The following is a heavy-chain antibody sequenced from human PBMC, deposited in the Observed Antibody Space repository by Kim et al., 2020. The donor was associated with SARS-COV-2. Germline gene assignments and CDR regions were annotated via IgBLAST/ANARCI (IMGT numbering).Heavy chain of an antibody. CDR2: INTNTGNP. Sequence: ASVKVSCKASGYTFTSYAMNGVRQAPGQGLEWMGWINTNTGNPTYAQGFTGRFVFSLDTSVSTAYLQISSLKAEDTAVYYCARDLLWPYLNWFDPWGQGTLVTVSS. D-gene: IGHD2-21*01. CDR3: ARDLLWPYLNWFDP. CDR1: GYTFTSYA. J-gene: IGHJ5*02. V-gene: IGHV7-4-1*02.